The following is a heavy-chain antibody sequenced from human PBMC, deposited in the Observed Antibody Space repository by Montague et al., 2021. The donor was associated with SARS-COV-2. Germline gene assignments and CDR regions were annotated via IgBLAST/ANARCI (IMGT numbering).Heavy chain of an antibody. J-gene: IGHJ3*02. CDR2: VYRLLLA. CDR3: ARHTSERITMVQAFDI. V-gene: IGHV4-59*08. CDR1: LHSSVVEL. D-gene: IGHD3-10*01. Sequence: SETLSLTCTEDLHSSVVELWRRSQQHPSELQSSMCLVYRLLLANNNPSLKSRVTISADTSKNQFSLKLSSVTAADTAVYYCARHTSERITMVQAFDIWGQGTMVTVSS.